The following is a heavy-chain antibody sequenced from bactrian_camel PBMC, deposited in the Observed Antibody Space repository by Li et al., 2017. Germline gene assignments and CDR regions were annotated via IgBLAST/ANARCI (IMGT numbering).Heavy chain of an antibody. CDR2: IATGSGNT. CDR3: AAQGGGLHFSLLTCDQNDFAT. V-gene: IGHV3S1*01. D-gene: IGHD3*01. Sequence: HVQLVESGGGSVQPGGSLRLSCAASGYTYNRNCMAWFRQAPGKEREGVARIATGSGNTYYADSVKGRFTISQDNAKNTVYLQMNSLKPEDTAMYYCAAQGGGLHFSLLTCDQNDFATWGQGTQVTVS. J-gene: IGHJ6*01. CDR1: GYTYNRNC.